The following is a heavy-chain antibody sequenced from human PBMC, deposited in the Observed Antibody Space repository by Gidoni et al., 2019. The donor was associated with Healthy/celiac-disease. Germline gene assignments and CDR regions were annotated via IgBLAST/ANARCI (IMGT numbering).Heavy chain of an antibody. CDR1: GFTFSSYS. D-gene: IGHD1-26*01. J-gene: IGHJ4*02. CDR3: ARGAGSYYVFPQSRSGFDY. V-gene: IGHV3-48*02. CDR2: ISSSSSTI. Sequence: EVQLVESGGGLVQPGGSLRLPCAASGFTFSSYSMNWVRQAPGKGLEWVSYISSSSSTIYYADSVKGRFTISRDNAKNSLYLQMNSLRDEDTAVYYCARGAGSYYVFPQSRSGFDYWGQGTLVTVSS.